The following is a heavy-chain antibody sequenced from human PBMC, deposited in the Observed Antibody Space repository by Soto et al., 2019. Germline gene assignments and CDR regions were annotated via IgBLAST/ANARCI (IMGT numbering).Heavy chain of an antibody. Sequence: SEPLSLTCTVSVGAISSSYWSWMRQPPVKGLEWLAYIYDDGSANYNPSLKSRATMSADTSKNQLSLNLSSVTAADTAMYYCAAGPPWEQHFDYWGQGTLVTVSS. CDR3: AAGPPWEQHFDY. D-gene: IGHD1-26*01. CDR1: VGAISSSY. V-gene: IGHV4-59*08. CDR2: IYDDGSA. J-gene: IGHJ4*02.